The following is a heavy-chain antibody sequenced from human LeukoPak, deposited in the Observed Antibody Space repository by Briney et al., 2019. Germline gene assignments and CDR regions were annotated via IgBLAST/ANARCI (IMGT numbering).Heavy chain of an antibody. D-gene: IGHD1-26*01. V-gene: IGHV3-48*03. CDR3: ARGGGSYPFFDY. CDR2: TSNSDTTR. J-gene: IGHJ4*02. CDR1: GFTFGIYE. Sequence: GGSLRLSCAASGFTFGIYEMDWVRQAPGKGLEWVSYTSNSDTTRYYADSVKGRFTISRDNVKNSLYLQMNSLRAEDTAVYYCARGGGSYPFFDYWGQGTLVTVSS.